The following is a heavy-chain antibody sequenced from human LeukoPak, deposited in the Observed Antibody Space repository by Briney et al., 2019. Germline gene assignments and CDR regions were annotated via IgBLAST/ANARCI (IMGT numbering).Heavy chain of an antibody. CDR2: ISSSGSTI. D-gene: IGHD2-2*01. CDR3: ARGVYRYCSSTSCAIQH. J-gene: IGHJ1*01. CDR1: GFTFSDYY. Sequence: AGGSLRLSCAASGFTFSDYYMSWIRQAPGKGLEWVSYISSSGSTIYYADSVKGRFTISRDNAKNSLYLQMNSLRAEDTAVYYCARGVYRYCSSTSCAIQHWGQGTLVTVSS. V-gene: IGHV3-11*04.